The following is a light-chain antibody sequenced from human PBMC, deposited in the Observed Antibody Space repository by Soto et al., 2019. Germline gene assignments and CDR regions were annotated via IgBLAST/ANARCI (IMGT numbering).Light chain of an antibody. CDR3: MQALQTPIT. CDR1: LSLLHSNEKKY. Sequence: DIVMTQSPLSLPVTPGEPASISCRSSLSLLHSNEKKYLQWYLQKPGQSPRLLIYLGSNRASGVPDRFSCSVSGTDFTLKINRVEAEDVGVYYCMQALQTPITFGQGTRVEIK. CDR2: LGS. J-gene: IGKJ5*01. V-gene: IGKV2-28*01.